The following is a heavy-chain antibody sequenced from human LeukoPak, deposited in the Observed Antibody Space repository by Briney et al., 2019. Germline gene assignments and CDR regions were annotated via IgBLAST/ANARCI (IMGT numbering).Heavy chain of an antibody. CDR2: FDPEDGET. Sequence: ASVKVSCKVSGYTLTELSMHWVRQAPGKGLEWMGGFDPEDGETIYAQKFQGRVTMTEDTSTDTAYMELSSPRSEDTAVYYCATDVLRGIAAAGTTFDYWGQGTLVTVSS. V-gene: IGHV1-24*01. CDR3: ATDVLRGIAAAGTTFDY. J-gene: IGHJ4*02. CDR1: GYTLTELS. D-gene: IGHD6-13*01.